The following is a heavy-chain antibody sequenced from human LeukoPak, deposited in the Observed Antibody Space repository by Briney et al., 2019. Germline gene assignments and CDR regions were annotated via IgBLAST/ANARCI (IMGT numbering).Heavy chain of an antibody. CDR1: GYAFTNYG. CDR3: ARRHLIGNGYFDH. D-gene: IGHD4-23*01. CDR2: IWTFNGNT. J-gene: IGHJ4*02. Sequence: GASVKVSCKAAGYAFTNYGITWVRQGPGQGLEWVGWIWTFNGNTNYAQRLQDRVTMTTDTSTNKAYLELRRLRSDDTALYYCARRHLIGNGYFDHWGQGSLVTVSS. V-gene: IGHV1-18*01.